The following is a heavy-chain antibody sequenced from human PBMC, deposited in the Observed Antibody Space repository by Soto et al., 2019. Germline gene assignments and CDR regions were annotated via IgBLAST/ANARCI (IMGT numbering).Heavy chain of an antibody. CDR2: INHSGST. V-gene: IGHV4-34*01. Sequence: SETLSLTCAVYGGSFSGYYWSWIRQPPGKGLEWIGEINHSGSTNYNLSLKSRVTISVDSSKNQFSLKLSSVTAVDTAVYYCARGGYCSGGSCYGPPDAFDIWGQGTMVTVSS. J-gene: IGHJ3*02. CDR1: GGSFSGYY. CDR3: ARGGYCSGGSCYGPPDAFDI. D-gene: IGHD2-15*01.